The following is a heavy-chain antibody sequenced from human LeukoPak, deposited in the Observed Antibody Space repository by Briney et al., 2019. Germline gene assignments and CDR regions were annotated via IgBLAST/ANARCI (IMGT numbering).Heavy chain of an antibody. CDR1: GGSISSYY. CDR3: ARDMRGISGTMIVVAPPAFDI. Sequence: SETLSLTXTVSGGSISSYYWSWIRQPAGKGLEWIGRIYTSGSTNYNPSLKSRVTMSVDTSKNQFSLKLSSVTAADTAVYYCARDMRGISGTMIVVAPPAFDIWGQGTMVTVSS. CDR2: IYTSGST. V-gene: IGHV4-4*07. J-gene: IGHJ3*02. D-gene: IGHD3-22*01.